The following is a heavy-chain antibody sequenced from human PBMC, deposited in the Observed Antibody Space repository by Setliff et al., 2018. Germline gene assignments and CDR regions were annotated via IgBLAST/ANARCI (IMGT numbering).Heavy chain of an antibody. V-gene: IGHV1-18*01. CDR3: SRLVRYCTARTCQTASGAEI. D-gene: IGHD2-8*02. Sequence: ASVKVSCKASGYSFRNFGITWVRQAPGQGLEWMGWISGYNGNTNYAQKLQGRVTMATDTSTTTAYMELKSLISDDTAVYYCSRLVRYCTARTCQTASGAEIWGQGTLVTVSS. CDR1: GYSFRNFG. CDR2: ISGYNGNT. J-gene: IGHJ4*02.